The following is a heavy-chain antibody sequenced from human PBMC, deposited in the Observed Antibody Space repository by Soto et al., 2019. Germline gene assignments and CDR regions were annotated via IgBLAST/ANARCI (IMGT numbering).Heavy chain of an antibody. CDR1: GFTVSNTY. J-gene: IGHJ5*02. CDR3: ARALPVAKGGFDA. D-gene: IGHD2-2*01. Sequence: EVQLVETGGGWIQQGGSLRLSCAASGFTVSNTYRTWVRPPPGKGLECVSVIYPAGGTNYADSVKGRFIIPRDNSKNTLYLQMNSLRAEDTAVYYCARALPVAKGGFDAWGQGTLVTVSS. V-gene: IGHV3-53*02. CDR2: IYPAGGT.